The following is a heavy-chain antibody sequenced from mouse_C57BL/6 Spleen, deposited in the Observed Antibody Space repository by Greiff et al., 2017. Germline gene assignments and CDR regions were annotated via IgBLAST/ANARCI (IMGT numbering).Heavy chain of an antibody. CDR2: IYPGDGDT. V-gene: IGHV1-82*01. CDR1: GYAFRSSW. CDR3: ARLVYYYGSSYFDY. D-gene: IGHD1-1*01. Sequence: QVQLQQSGPELVKPGASVKISCKASGYAFRSSWMNWVKQRPGKGLAWIGRIYPGDGDTNSNGKFKGKATLTADKSSSTAYMQLSSLTSEDSAVYFCARLVYYYGSSYFDYWGQGTTLTVSS. J-gene: IGHJ2*01.